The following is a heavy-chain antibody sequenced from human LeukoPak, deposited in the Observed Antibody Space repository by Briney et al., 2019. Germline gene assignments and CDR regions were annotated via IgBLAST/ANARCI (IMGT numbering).Heavy chain of an antibody. V-gene: IGHV3-30*18. CDR2: ISYDGSNK. J-gene: IGHJ1*01. Sequence: GGSRRLSCAASGFTHSSYGMPWLRQAPGKVLEWVAVISYDGSNKYYVDSVKGRFTISRDNSKNTMYLQMNSLRAEDTAVYSCAKGEVVPAAMGEYFQHWGQGTLVTVSS. CDR3: AKGEVVPAAMGEYFQH. CDR1: GFTHSSYG. D-gene: IGHD2-2*01.